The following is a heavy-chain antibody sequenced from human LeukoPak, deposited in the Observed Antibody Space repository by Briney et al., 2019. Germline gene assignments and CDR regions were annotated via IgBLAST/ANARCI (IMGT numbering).Heavy chain of an antibody. Sequence: GGSLRLSCAASGFTFNTYNMNWVRQAPGKGLEWVSPISTSSGHIYYADSVKGRFTISRDNAKNSLYLQMNSLRAEDTAVYYCAPDTIFGAYWGQGTLVTVSS. V-gene: IGHV3-21*01. CDR1: GFTFNTYN. CDR3: APDTIFGAY. J-gene: IGHJ4*02. CDR2: ISTSSGHI. D-gene: IGHD3-3*01.